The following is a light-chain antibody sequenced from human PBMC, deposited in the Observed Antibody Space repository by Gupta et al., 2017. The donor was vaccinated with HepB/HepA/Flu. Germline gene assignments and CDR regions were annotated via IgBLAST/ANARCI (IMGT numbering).Light chain of an antibody. Sequence: SSELTQDPAVSVALGQTVRIPCQGDSLRSYYASWYQQKPGQAPVLVIYGKNNRPSGMPDRFSGSSSGNTASLTITGAQAEAEADYYCNSRDSSGNLVVFGGGTKLTVL. CDR3: NSRDSSGNLVV. CDR2: GKN. V-gene: IGLV3-19*01. CDR1: SLRSYY. J-gene: IGLJ2*01.